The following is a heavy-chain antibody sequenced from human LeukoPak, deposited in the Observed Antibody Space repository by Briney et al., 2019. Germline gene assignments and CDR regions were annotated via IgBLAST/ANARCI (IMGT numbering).Heavy chain of an antibody. CDR1: GGSISSGGYY. Sequence: PSETLSLTCTVSGGSISSGGYYLSWIRQHPGKGLEWIGYIYYSGSTYYIPSLKSRLTISVDTSKNQFSLKLTSVTAADTAVYYCARDSRRDVRGFDYWGQGILVTVSS. CDR2: IYYSGST. J-gene: IGHJ4*02. D-gene: IGHD3-10*02. CDR3: ARDSRRDVRGFDY. V-gene: IGHV4-31*03.